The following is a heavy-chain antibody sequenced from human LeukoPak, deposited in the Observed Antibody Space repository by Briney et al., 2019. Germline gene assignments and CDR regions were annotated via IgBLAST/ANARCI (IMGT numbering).Heavy chain of an antibody. CDR2: IYYSGST. J-gene: IGHJ6*02. V-gene: IGHV4-31*03. Sequence: PSQTLSLTCTVSGGSISSGGYYWRWIRQHPGKGLEWIGYIYYSGSTYYNPSLKSRVTISVDTSKNQFSLKLSSVTAADTAVYYCARDLRVSGDYEGDYYYGMDVWGQGTTVTVSS. D-gene: IGHD4-17*01. CDR3: ARDLRVSGDYEGDYYYGMDV. CDR1: GGSISSGGYY.